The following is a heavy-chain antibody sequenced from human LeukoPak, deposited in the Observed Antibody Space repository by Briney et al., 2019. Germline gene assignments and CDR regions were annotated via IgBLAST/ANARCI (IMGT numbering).Heavy chain of an antibody. D-gene: IGHD2-15*01. CDR1: GYTFTGYY. CDR2: INPNSGGT. V-gene: IGHV1-2*02. J-gene: IGHJ5*02. Sequence: ASVKVSCKASGYTFTGYYMHWVRRAPGQGLEWMGWINPNSGGTNYAQKFQGRVTMTRDTSISTAYMELSRLRSDDTAVYYCARDAVVVVADNWFDPWGQGTLVTVPS. CDR3: ARDAVVVVADNWFDP.